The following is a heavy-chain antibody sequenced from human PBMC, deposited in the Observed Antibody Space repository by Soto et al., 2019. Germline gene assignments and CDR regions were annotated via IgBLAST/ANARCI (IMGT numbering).Heavy chain of an antibody. V-gene: IGHV3-23*01. CDR2: ISGSGGST. Sequence: GGSLRLSCAASGFTFSSYAMSWVRQAPGKGLEWVSAISGSGGSTYYADSVKGRFTISRDNSKNTLYLQMNSLRAEDTAVYYCAKAFIVVAVAAHYFDYWGQGTLVTVSS. CDR1: GFTFSSYA. J-gene: IGHJ4*02. CDR3: AKAFIVVAVAAHYFDY. D-gene: IGHD2-15*01.